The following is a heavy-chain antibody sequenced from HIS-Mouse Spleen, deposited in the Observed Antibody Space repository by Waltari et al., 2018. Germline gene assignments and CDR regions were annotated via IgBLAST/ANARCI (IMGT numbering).Heavy chain of an antibody. CDR3: AKGSTTSIAARFDY. J-gene: IGHJ4*02. V-gene: IGHV3-30*18. CDR1: GCTFRSHG. D-gene: IGHD6-6*01. Sequence: QVQLVESGGVVVQPGSSLRLSSAASGCTFRSHGRHWCRTAPGKGLEWVAVISYDGSNKYYADSVKGRFTISRDNSKNTLYLQMNSLRAEDTAVYYCAKGSTTSIAARFDYWGQGTLVTVSS. CDR2: ISYDGSNK.